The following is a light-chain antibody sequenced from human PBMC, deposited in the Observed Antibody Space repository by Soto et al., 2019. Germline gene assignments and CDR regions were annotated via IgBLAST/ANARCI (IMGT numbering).Light chain of an antibody. J-gene: IGLJ3*02. CDR1: SSNIGAGYP. V-gene: IGLV1-40*01. CDR2: DNT. Sequence: QLVLTQPPSVSGAPGQRVTISCTGSSSNIGAGYPVHWYQQLPGTAPKLLLSDNTNRPSGVPDRFSGSKSGTSASLAITGLQAEDEADYYCQSYDTTLSGSWVFGGGTKVTVL. CDR3: QSYDTTLSGSWV.